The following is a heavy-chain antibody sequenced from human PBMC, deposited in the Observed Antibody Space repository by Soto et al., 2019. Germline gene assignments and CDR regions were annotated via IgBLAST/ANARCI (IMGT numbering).Heavy chain of an antibody. D-gene: IGHD2-15*01. CDR3: ARLRDYCAGGRCYSGYYYYMDV. CDR2: ISSSGSAT. V-gene: IGHV3-11*01. CDR1: GFTFSDYY. J-gene: IGHJ6*03. Sequence: QVQLVESGGGLVKAGGSLRLSCAASGFTFSDYYMTWIRQAPGKGLEWVSYISSSGSATYHSDSVKGRLTISRDNAINSLYLQMNSLRAEDTAVYYCARLRDYCAGGRCYSGYYYYMDVWGDGTTVTVSS.